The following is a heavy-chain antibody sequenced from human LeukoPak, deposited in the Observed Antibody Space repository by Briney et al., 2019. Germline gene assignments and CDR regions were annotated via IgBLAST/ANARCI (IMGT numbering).Heavy chain of an antibody. CDR3: ARDLNYVTLGYDILADVGYYFDY. CDR2: ISPHNGNT. D-gene: IGHD3-9*01. J-gene: IGHJ4*02. CDR1: GYTFTMYG. V-gene: IGHV1-18*01. Sequence: GASVKVSCKASGYTFTMYGISWVRQARGQGLQWLGWISPHNGNTNYAQDLQGRVSMTTDTSTSTAYLELRSLRSDDTAIYYCARDLNYVTLGYDILADVGYYFDYWGQGSLVTVSS.